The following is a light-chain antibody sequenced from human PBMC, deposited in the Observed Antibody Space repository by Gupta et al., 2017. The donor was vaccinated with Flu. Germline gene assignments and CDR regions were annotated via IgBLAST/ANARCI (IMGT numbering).Light chain of an antibody. V-gene: IGLV3-21*02. Sequence: SYVLTQPPSVSVAPGQTANITCGGDNIGHKSVHWYHQKPGQAPVVVVYDDSNRPSGIPERFSGSKSGDTATLTISRVEAGDEAAYYCHVWDSGTEHIVFGSGTKVTVL. CDR1: NIGHKS. J-gene: IGLJ6*01. CDR2: DDS. CDR3: HVWDSGTEHIV.